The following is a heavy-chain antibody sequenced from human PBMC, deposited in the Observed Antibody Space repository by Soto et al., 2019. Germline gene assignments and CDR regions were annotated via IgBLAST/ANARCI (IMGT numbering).Heavy chain of an antibody. CDR1: GFTFSSYW. V-gene: IGHV3-7*03. Sequence: EVQLVESGGGLVQPGGSLRLSCAASGFTFSSYWMSWVRQAPGKGLEWVDNIKQDGSEKYYVDSVKGRFTISRDNANNSLYLQMNSLRAEDTAVYYCARSVAGGGSYYGMDVWGQGTTVTVSS. D-gene: IGHD2-15*01. J-gene: IGHJ6*02. CDR3: ARSVAGGGSYYGMDV. CDR2: IKQDGSEK.